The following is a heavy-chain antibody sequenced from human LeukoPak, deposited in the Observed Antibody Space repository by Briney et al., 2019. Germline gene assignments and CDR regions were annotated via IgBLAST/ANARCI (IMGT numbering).Heavy chain of an antibody. D-gene: IGHD6-13*01. CDR1: GFTFSSYE. Sequence: RPGGSLRLSCAASGFTFSSYEMNWVRQAPGKGLEWVSYMSSGGSTIYYADSVKGRCTISRDNAKNSLYLQMNSLRAEDTAAYYCARGMGRIAAAGTFDYWGQGTLVTVSS. V-gene: IGHV3-48*03. J-gene: IGHJ4*02. CDR3: ARGMGRIAAAGTFDY. CDR2: MSSGGSTI.